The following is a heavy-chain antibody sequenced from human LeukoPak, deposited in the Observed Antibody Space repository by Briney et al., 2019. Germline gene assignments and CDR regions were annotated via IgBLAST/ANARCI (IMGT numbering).Heavy chain of an antibody. CDR2: IYYSGST. Sequence: SETLSLTCTVSGGSISSSSYYWGWIRQPPGKGLEWIVSIYYSGSTYYNPSLKSRVTISVDTSKNQFSLKLNSVTAADTAVYYCARAPPGIGYYFDNWGQGTLVTVSS. CDR3: ARAPPGIGYYFDN. J-gene: IGHJ4*02. D-gene: IGHD1-14*01. V-gene: IGHV4-39*07. CDR1: GGSISSSSYY.